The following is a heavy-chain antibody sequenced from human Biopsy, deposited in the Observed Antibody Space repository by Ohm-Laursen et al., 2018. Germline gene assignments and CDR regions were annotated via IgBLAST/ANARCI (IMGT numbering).Heavy chain of an antibody. Sequence: TLSLTCTVSGGSLSSYSWSWIRQPAGKGLEWIGQIYTSGITNYNPSLKSRVTMSVDTSKNTFSLRVSSVTAADTAVYYCARDRDRRGWFDPWGQGTLVTVSS. J-gene: IGHJ5*02. V-gene: IGHV4-4*07. D-gene: IGHD1-14*01. CDR1: GGSLSSYS. CDR3: ARDRDRRGWFDP. CDR2: IYTSGIT.